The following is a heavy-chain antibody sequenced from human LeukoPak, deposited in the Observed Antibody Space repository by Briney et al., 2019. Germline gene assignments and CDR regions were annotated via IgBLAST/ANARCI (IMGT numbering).Heavy chain of an antibody. CDR2: ISYDGSNK. J-gene: IGHJ4*02. Sequence: GGSLRLSCEASGFTFSTYAIHWVRQAPGKGLEWVAVISYDGSNKYYADSVKGRFTISRDNSKNTLYLQMNSLRAEDTALYYCARDWADPDYDYYDTSGYYGDFDYWGQGTLVTVSS. CDR1: GFTFSTYA. CDR3: ARDWADPDYDYYDTSGYYGDFDY. V-gene: IGHV3-30*04. D-gene: IGHD3-22*01.